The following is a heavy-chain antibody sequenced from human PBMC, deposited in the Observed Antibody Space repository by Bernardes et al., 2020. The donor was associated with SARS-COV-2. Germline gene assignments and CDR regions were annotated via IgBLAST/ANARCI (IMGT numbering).Heavy chain of an antibody. J-gene: IGHJ6*02. CDR3: ARDEGYYGMDYYGMDV. CDR2: ISSSSSYI. V-gene: IGHV3-21*01. CDR1: GFTFSSYI. D-gene: IGHD3-10*01. Sequence: GGSLRLSCAASGFTFSSYIMNWFRQAPGKGLEWVSSISSSSSYIYYADSVKGRFTISRDNAKNSLYLQMNRLRAEDTAVYYCARDEGYYGMDYYGMDVWGQGTTVNVSS.